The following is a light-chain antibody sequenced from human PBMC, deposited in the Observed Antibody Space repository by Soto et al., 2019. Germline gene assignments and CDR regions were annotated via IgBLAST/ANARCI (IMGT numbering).Light chain of an antibody. CDR1: QSVSSY. V-gene: IGKV3-11*01. CDR2: DAS. Sequence: EIVLTQSPATLSLSPGERATLSCRASQSVSSYLAWYQQKPGQAPGLLIYDASNRATGIPARFSGSGSGTDFTLTISSLEPEDFAVYYCQQRSNWPPTWTFGQGTKVEIK. J-gene: IGKJ1*01. CDR3: QQRSNWPPTWT.